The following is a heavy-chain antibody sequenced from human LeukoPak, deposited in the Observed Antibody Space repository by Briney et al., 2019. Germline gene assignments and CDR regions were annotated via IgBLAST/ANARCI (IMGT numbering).Heavy chain of an antibody. J-gene: IGHJ5*02. CDR2: IYYSGST. CDR1: GGSISTSSYY. D-gene: IGHD3-22*01. Sequence: SETLSLTCTVSGGSISTSSYYWGWIGQPPGKGLECIGNIYYSGSTYYNPSLKSRVTISVDTSKNQFSLKLSSVTAADTAVYYCASNPYYYDSSGYSRFDPWGQGTLVTVSS. V-gene: IGHV4-39*07. CDR3: ASNPYYYDSSGYSRFDP.